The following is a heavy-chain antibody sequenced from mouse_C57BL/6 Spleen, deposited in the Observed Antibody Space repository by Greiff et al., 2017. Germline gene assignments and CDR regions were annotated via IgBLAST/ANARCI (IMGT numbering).Heavy chain of an antibody. V-gene: IGHV1-81*01. CDR1: GYTFTSYG. CDR2: IYPRSGNT. D-gene: IGHD2-4*01. CDR3: ARGRYEYDWYFDV. J-gene: IGHJ1*03. Sequence: QVQLQQSGAELARPGASVKLSCKASGYTFTSYGISWVKQRTGQGLEWIGEIYPRSGNTYYNEKFKGKATLTADKSSSTAYMELRSLTSEDSAVYFCARGRYEYDWYFDVWGTGTTVTVSS.